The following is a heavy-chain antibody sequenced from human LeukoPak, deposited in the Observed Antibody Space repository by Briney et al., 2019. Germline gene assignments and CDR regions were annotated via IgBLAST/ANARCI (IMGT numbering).Heavy chain of an antibody. J-gene: IGHJ2*01. Sequence: GGSLRLSCAVSGFTLSSHWMRWVRQAPGKGPVWVSRINSDGSSTDYADSVKGRFTISRDNAKNTLFLQMNSLRAEDTAVYYCAREWQNAGWYFDLWGRGTLVTVSS. V-gene: IGHV3-74*01. CDR3: AREWQNAGWYFDL. CDR2: INSDGSST. D-gene: IGHD5-12*01. CDR1: GFTLSSHW.